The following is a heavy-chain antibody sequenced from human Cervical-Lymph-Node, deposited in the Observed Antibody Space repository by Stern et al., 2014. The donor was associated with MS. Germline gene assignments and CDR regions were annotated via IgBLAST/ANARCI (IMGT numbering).Heavy chain of an antibody. CDR1: GYTFTGYN. Sequence: VQLVESGAEVKEPGASVTVSCTASGYTFTGYNIPWVRQAPGPGLEWMVMISPDGGRTAYAPKFRGRVTMTRDKSTATVYMELNSLRSEDTAVYFCARVAPTVGAAYWGQGTLVTVSS. J-gene: IGHJ4*02. CDR3: ARVAPTVGAAY. V-gene: IGHV1-46*01. CDR2: ISPDGGRT. D-gene: IGHD1-26*01.